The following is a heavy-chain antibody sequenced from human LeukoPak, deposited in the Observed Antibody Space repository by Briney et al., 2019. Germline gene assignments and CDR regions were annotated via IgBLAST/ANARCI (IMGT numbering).Heavy chain of an antibody. V-gene: IGHV3-48*04. D-gene: IGHD6-19*01. CDR3: AREVFTAGFDY. J-gene: IGHJ4*02. Sequence: GGSLRLSCAASGFTFSSYGMHWVRQAPGKGLEWVSYISSSGSTIYYADSVKGRFTISRDNAKNSLYLQMNSLRAEDTAVYYCAREVFTAGFDYWGQGTLVTVSS. CDR1: GFTFSSYG. CDR2: ISSSGSTI.